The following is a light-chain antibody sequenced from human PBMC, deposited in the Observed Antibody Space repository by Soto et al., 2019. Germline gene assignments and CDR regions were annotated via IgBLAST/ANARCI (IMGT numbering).Light chain of an antibody. V-gene: IGLV2-8*01. CDR1: SSDVGRYNT. CDR3: SSYAGDNKWV. CDR2: EVS. Sequence: QSVLTQPASVSGSPGQTITISCTGTSSDVGRYNTVSWYQHHPGKAPKVIIYEVSKWPSGVPDRFSGSKSGNTASLTVSGLQAEDEADYYCSSYAGDNKWVFGGGTKVTVL. J-gene: IGLJ3*02.